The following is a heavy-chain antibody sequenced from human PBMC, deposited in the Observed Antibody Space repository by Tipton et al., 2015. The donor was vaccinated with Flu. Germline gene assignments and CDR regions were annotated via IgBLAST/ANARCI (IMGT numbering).Heavy chain of an antibody. CDR1: GYSISSGYY. D-gene: IGHD1-14*01. J-gene: IGHJ4*02. CDR2: IYHSGST. Sequence: TLSTCAVSGYSISSGYYWGWIRQPPGKGLEWIGSIYHSGSTYYNPSLKSRVTISVDTSKNQFSLKLSSVTAADTAVYYCARLLAPQGPAYWGQGTLVTVSS. V-gene: IGHV4-38-2*01. CDR3: ARLLAPQGPAY.